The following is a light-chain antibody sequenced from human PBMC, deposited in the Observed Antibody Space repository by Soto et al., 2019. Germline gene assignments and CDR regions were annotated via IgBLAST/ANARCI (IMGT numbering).Light chain of an antibody. V-gene: IGKV2-28*01. CDR3: MQALQSPGT. Sequence: DIVMTQSPLSLPVTPGEPASISCRSSQSLLHRNGYNYLDWYLQKPGQSPQLLIYLGSNRASGVPYRCSGSGSGTDFTLKSSRVEDDGVGVYYRMQALQSPGTFGQGTKVEIK. J-gene: IGKJ1*01. CDR1: QSLLHRNGYNY. CDR2: LGS.